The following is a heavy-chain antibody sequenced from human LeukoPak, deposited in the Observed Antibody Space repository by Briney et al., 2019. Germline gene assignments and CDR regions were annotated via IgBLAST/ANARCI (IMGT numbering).Heavy chain of an antibody. D-gene: IGHD4-11*01. CDR1: GFTFSSYA. V-gene: IGHV3-23*03. J-gene: IGHJ4*02. CDR3: ANQMGNYGGIDY. Sequence: GGSLRLSFAASGFTFSSYAMSWVRQAPGKGLEWVSVIYSGDNTYYADSVKGRFTISRDISKNTLYLQMNSLRAEDTAVYYCANQMGNYGGIDYWGQGTLVTVSS. CDR2: IYSGDNT.